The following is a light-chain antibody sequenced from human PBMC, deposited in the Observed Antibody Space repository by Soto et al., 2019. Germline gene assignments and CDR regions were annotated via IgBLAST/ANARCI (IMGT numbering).Light chain of an antibody. V-gene: IGKV1-5*01. J-gene: IGKJ1*01. CDR2: DAS. CDR1: QSISGT. CDR3: QQYETYSRT. Sequence: DIQMTQSPSTLSASVGDRVTITCRASQSISGTLAWYQQRPGKAPKLLIFDASNLERGVPSRFSCSGSGTEFSLTISSLQPDDFATYYCQQYETYSRTFGQGTKVEIK.